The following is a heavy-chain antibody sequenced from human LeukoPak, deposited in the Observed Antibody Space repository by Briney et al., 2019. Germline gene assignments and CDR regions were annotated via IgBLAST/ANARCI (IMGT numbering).Heavy chain of an antibody. CDR2: ISGSGGST. CDR1: GFTFSSYA. CDR3: AKGPPRRLRPYYFDY. J-gene: IGHJ4*02. D-gene: IGHD4-17*01. V-gene: IGHV3-23*01. Sequence: GGSLRLSCAASGFTFSSYAMSWVRQAPGKELEWVSAISGSGGSTYYADSVKGRFTISRDNSKNTLYLQMNSLRAEDTAVYYCAKGPPRRLRPYYFDYWGQGTLVTVSS.